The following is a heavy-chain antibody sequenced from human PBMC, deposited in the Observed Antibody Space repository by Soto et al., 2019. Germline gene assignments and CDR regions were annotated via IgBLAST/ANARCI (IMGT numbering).Heavy chain of an antibody. CDR1: GGTFSSYA. J-gene: IGHJ4*02. V-gene: IGHV1-69*13. Sequence: GASVKVSCKASGGTFSSYAISWVRQAPGQGLEWMGGIIPIFGTANYAQKFQGRVTIIADESTSTAYMELSSLRSEDTAVYYRAGWPYYYDSSGYQYYFDYWGQGTLVTVSS. CDR3: AGWPYYYDSSGYQYYFDY. CDR2: IIPIFGTA. D-gene: IGHD3-22*01.